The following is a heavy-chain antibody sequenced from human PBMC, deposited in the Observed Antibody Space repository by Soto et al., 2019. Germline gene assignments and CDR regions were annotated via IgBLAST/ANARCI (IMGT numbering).Heavy chain of an antibody. Sequence: QVQLVQSGAEVKKPGSSVKVSCKASGGTFSSYAISWVRQAPGQGLEWMGGIIPIFGTANYAQKFQGRVTITADESTSTAYMELSSLSSEDTAVYYCARESRGYDFWSGYLKNWFDPWGQGTLVTVSS. D-gene: IGHD3-3*01. J-gene: IGHJ5*02. CDR3: ARESRGYDFWSGYLKNWFDP. CDR2: IIPIFGTA. V-gene: IGHV1-69*01. CDR1: GGTFSSYA.